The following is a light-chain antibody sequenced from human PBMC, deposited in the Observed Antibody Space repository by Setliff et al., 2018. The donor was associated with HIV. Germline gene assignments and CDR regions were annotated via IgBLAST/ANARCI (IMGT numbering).Light chain of an antibody. Sequence: QSALTKPASVSGSPGQSITISCTGTSSDVGNYNLVSWYQQHPGKAPKFIIYEVGKRPSGVSHRFSGSKSGNTASLTISGLQAEDEADYYCCSYAGSRIVVFGGGTKVTVL. J-gene: IGLJ2*01. CDR1: SSDVGNYNL. CDR2: EVG. V-gene: IGLV2-23*02. CDR3: CSYAGSRIVV.